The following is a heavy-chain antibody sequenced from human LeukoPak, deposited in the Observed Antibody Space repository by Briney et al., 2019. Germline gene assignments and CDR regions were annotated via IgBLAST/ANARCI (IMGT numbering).Heavy chain of an antibody. CDR3: ARTRSTYYDILTGYPSFDY. Sequence: GSSVKVSCXASGGTFSSYAISWVRQAPGQGLEWMAGIIPIFGTANYAQKFQGRVTITTDESTSTAYMELSSLRSEDTAVYYCARTRSTYYDILTGYPSFDYWGQGTLVTVSS. D-gene: IGHD3-9*01. V-gene: IGHV1-69*05. CDR2: IIPIFGTA. J-gene: IGHJ4*02. CDR1: GGTFSSYA.